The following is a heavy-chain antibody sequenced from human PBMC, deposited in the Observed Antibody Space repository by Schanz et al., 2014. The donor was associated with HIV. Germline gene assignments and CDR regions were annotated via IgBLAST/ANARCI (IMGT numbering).Heavy chain of an antibody. CDR1: GFTFSDHY. V-gene: IGHV3-30*18. CDR3: AKSNGGDTAVVQYYFDY. Sequence: VHLVESGGGLVQPGGSLRLSCAASGFTFSDHYMDWVRQAPGKGLEWVAVISYDGTKKHYADSVKGRFTISRDNSKNSRSLLIKSLRAEDTAVYFCAKSNGGDTAVVQYYFDYWGQGTLVSVSS. CDR2: ISYDGTKK. J-gene: IGHJ4*02. D-gene: IGHD5-18*01.